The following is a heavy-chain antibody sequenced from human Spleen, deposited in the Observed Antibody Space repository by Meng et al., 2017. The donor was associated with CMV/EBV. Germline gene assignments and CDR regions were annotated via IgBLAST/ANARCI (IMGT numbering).Heavy chain of an antibody. CDR3: ARDFNRITMIVVQMGY. CDR1: GFTFSSYA. Sequence: GESLKISCAASGFTFSSYAMHWVRQAPGKGLEYVSAISSNGGSTYYADSVKGRFTISRDNSKNTLYLQMNSLRAEDTAVYYCARDFNRITMIVVQMGYWGQGTLVTVSS. D-gene: IGHD3-22*01. CDR2: ISSNGGST. V-gene: IGHV3-64*02. J-gene: IGHJ4*02.